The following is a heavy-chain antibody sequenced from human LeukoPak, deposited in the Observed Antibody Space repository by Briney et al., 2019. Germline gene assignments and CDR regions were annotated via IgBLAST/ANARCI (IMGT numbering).Heavy chain of an antibody. V-gene: IGHV3-23*01. Sequence: GGCLRPSCAASGFTFSSYAMNWVRQAPGKGLEWVSAISGNGGSTYYADSVKGRFTISRDNSKNTLYLQMNSLRAEDTAVYYCAKEATWAVEAPYFQHWGQGTLVTVSS. CDR2: ISGNGGST. D-gene: IGHD6-19*01. CDR3: AKEATWAVEAPYFQH. CDR1: GFTFSSYA. J-gene: IGHJ1*01.